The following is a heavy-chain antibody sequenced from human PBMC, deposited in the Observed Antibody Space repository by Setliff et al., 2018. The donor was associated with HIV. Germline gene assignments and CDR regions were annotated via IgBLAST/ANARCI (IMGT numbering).Heavy chain of an antibody. CDR3: AKVFRSSTMLLVGFDY. Sequence: GGSLRLSCAASGFTFSDYYMTWIRQAPGKGLEWVSYISPNGNSMYYADSVKGRFAISRDNTGNSLYLQMNSLRVEDTAMYYCAKVFRSSTMLLVGFDYWGLGTLVTVSS. V-gene: IGHV3-11*01. CDR1: GFTFSDYY. J-gene: IGHJ4*02. CDR2: ISPNGNSM. D-gene: IGHD3-22*01.